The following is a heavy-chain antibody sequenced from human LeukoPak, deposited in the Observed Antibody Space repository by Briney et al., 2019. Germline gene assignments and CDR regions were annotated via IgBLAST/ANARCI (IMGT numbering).Heavy chain of an antibody. V-gene: IGHV4-34*01. Sequence: PSETLSLTCAVYVGSFSGYYWSWIRQPPGKGLEWIGEINHSGSTNYNPSLKSRVTISVDKSKNQFSLKLSSVTAADTAVYYCASRVSYYYYYMDVWGKGTTVTVSS. J-gene: IGHJ6*03. CDR2: INHSGST. CDR1: VGSFSGYY. D-gene: IGHD4-11*01. CDR3: ASRVSYYYYYMDV.